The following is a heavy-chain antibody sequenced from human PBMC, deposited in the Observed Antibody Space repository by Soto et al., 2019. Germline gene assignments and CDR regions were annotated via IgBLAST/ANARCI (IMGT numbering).Heavy chain of an antibody. Sequence: QVQLQESGPGLVKPSQTLSLTCTVSGGSISSGGYYWSWIRQHPGKGLEWIGYIYYSGSTYYNPSLKRRVTISVDTSKNQFSLKLSSVPAADTAVYYCAIRNGSGSYYVDYWGQGTLVTVSS. CDR2: IYYSGST. CDR1: GGSISSGGYY. CDR3: AIRNGSGSYYVDY. V-gene: IGHV4-31*03. J-gene: IGHJ4*02. D-gene: IGHD3-10*01.